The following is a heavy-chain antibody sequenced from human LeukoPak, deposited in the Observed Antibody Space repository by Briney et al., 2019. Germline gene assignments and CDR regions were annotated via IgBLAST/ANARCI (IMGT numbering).Heavy chain of an antibody. CDR3: ARDHSGGSLAVGY. J-gene: IGHJ4*02. V-gene: IGHV3-48*01. Sequence: RAGGSLRLSCAASGFTFSAYSMNWVRQAPGKGLEWVSYITSSSTTYYADSVKARFTTSRDNAKNALYLQMGSLRGEDTAVYYCARDHSGGSLAVGYWGQGTLVTVSS. CDR1: GFTFSAYS. CDR2: ITSSSTT. D-gene: IGHD2-15*01.